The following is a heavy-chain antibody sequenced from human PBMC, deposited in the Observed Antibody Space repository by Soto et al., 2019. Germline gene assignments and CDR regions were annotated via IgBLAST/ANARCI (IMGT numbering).Heavy chain of an antibody. CDR1: GGSISSGDYY. D-gene: IGHD3-22*01. Sequence: LSLTCTVSGGSISSGDYYWSWIRQPPGKGLEWIGYIYYSGNTNYNPSLKSRVTISVDTSKNQFSLKLSSVTAADTAVYYCARGRGYYDSSGYSGYFQHWGQGTLVTSPQ. CDR2: IYYSGNT. CDR3: ARGRGYYDSSGYSGYFQH. V-gene: IGHV4-30-4*01. J-gene: IGHJ1*01.